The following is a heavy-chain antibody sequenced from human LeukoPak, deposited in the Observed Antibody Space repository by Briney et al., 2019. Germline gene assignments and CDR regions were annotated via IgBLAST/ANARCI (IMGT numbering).Heavy chain of an antibody. CDR3: ARLFSSGDYFDY. V-gene: IGHV4-39*01. J-gene: IGHJ4*02. CDR1: GGSISSYY. CDR2: IYYSGST. Sequence: SETLSLTCTAPGGSISSYYWSWIRQPPGKGLEWIGSIYYSGSTYYSPSLKSRVTISVDTSKNQFSLKLSSVTAADTAVYYCARLFSSGDYFDYWGQGTLVTVSS. D-gene: IGHD6-19*01.